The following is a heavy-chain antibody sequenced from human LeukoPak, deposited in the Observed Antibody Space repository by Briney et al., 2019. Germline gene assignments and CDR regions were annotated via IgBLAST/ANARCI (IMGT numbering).Heavy chain of an antibody. Sequence: ASVKVSCTASGYTFTSYGISWVRQAPGQGLEWMGWISAYNGNTNYAQKLQGRVTMTTDTSTSTAYMELRSLRSDDTAVYYCARPRIAAPYYGMDVWGQGTTVTVSS. V-gene: IGHV1-18*01. CDR2: ISAYNGNT. CDR1: GYTFTSYG. J-gene: IGHJ6*02. CDR3: ARPRIAAPYYGMDV. D-gene: IGHD6-6*01.